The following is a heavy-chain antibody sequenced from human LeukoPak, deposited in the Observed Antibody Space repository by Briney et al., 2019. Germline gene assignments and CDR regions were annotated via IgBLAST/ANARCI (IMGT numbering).Heavy chain of an antibody. CDR3: ARLNMVRGDPFDY. V-gene: IGHV1-8*01. J-gene: IGHJ4*02. D-gene: IGHD3-10*01. CDR1: GYTFTSYD. CDR2: MNPNSGNT. Sequence: ASVKVSCKASGYTFTSYDINWVRQATGQGLEWMGWMNPNSGNTGYAQKFQGRVTMTRNTSISTAYMELSSLRSEDTAVYYCARLNMVRGDPFDYWGQGTLVTVSS.